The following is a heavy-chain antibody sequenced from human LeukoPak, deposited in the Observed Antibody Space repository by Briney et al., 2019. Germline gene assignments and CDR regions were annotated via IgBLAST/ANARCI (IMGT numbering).Heavy chain of an antibody. CDR3: ARDGRGGYLDY. CDR1: GFIFSGSW. D-gene: IGHD3-16*01. J-gene: IGHJ4*02. CDR2: IKQDGSEK. Sequence: PGGSLRLSCAASGFIFSGSWMSWVRQAPGKGLEWVANIKQDGSEKYYVDSVKGRFTISRDNAKKSLYLQMNSLRAEDTAVYYCARDGRGGYLDYWGQGTLVTVSS. V-gene: IGHV3-7*01.